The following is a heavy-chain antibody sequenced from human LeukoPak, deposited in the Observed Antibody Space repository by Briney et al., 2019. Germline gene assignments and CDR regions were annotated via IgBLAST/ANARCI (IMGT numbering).Heavy chain of an antibody. D-gene: IGHD3-22*01. CDR3: ARHVIHPDYYDSSLPQPYYMDV. Sequence: PSETLSLTCTVSGGSISSSSYYWGWIRQPPGKGLEWIGSIYYSGSTYYNPSLKSRVTISVDTSKNQFSLKLSSVTAADTAVYYCARHVIHPDYYDSSLPQPYYMDVWGKGTTVTVSS. CDR2: IYYSGST. CDR1: GGSISSSSYY. V-gene: IGHV4-39*01. J-gene: IGHJ6*03.